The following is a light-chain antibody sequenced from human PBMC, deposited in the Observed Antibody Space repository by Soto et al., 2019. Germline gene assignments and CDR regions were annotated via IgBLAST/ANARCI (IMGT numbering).Light chain of an antibody. J-gene: IGLJ3*02. V-gene: IGLV1-44*01. CDR3: VACDYSLNAGV. CDR2: NNN. CDR1: RSNLGRNS. Sequence: QSALTQAPSASGAPGQRVTISCSGGRSNLGRNSANWYQQLPGTAPKLLIYNNNQRPSGVSDRFSGSESGTSASLAISGLQSEDVADYYCVACDYSLNAGVFGGVTKLTVL.